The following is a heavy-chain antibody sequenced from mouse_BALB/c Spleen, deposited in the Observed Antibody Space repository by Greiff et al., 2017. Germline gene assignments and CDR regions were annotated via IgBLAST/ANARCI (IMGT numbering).Heavy chain of an antibody. D-gene: IGHD1-2*01. Sequence: VQLKESGPGLVKPSQSLSLTCSVTGYSITSGYYWNWIRQFPGNKLEWMGYISYDGSNNYNPSLKNRISITRDTSKNQFFLKLNSVTTEDTATYYCARDYYGSENFDYWGQGTTLTVSS. CDR1: GYSITSGYY. CDR2: ISYDGSN. J-gene: IGHJ2*01. CDR3: ARDYYGSENFDY. V-gene: IGHV3-6*02.